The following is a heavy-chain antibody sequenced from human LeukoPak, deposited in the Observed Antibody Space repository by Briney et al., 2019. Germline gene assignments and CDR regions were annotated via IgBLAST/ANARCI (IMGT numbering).Heavy chain of an antibody. V-gene: IGHV4-39*07. J-gene: IGHJ6*02. CDR1: GGSISRDSYY. CDR2: IHHSGTT. D-gene: IGHD2-2*01. Sequence: SETLALTCTVSGGSISRDSYYWAWIRQPPGKGLEWIGSIHHSGTTHYNPSLKSRVTISVDTSKNQFSLKLSSVTAADTAVYYCARGQRRPHRYYYYYGMDVWGQGTTVTVSS. CDR3: ARGQRRPHRYYYYYGMDV.